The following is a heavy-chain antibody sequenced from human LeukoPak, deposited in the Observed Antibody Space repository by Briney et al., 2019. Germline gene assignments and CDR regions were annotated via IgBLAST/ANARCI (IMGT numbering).Heavy chain of an antibody. J-gene: IGHJ4*02. CDR2: INWNGDNT. Sequence: GGSLRLSCAASGFTFSSYWMHWVRRAPGKGLEWVSGINWNGDNTDYADSVKGRFTISRDNAKNSLYLQMNSLRAEDTALYYCARGFDGNFDYWGQGTLVTVSP. D-gene: IGHD3-9*01. V-gene: IGHV3-20*04. CDR1: GFTFSSYW. CDR3: ARGFDGNFDY.